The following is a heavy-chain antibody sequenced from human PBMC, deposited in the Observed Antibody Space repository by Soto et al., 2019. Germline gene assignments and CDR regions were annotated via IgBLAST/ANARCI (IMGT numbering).Heavy chain of an antibody. D-gene: IGHD2-8*01. J-gene: IGHJ2*01. Sequence: QVQLVESGGGVVQPGRSLRLSCAASGFTFSSYAMHWVRQAPGKGLEWVAVISYDGSNKYYADSVKGRFTISRDNSKNALYRQMNSLRAEDTAVYYCARDDCTNGVCFRYFDLWGRGTLVTVSS. CDR1: GFTFSSYA. CDR2: ISYDGSNK. V-gene: IGHV3-30-3*01. CDR3: ARDDCTNGVCFRYFDL.